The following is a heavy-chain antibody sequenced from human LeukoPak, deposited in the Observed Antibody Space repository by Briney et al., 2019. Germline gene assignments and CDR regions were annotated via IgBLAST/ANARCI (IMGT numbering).Heavy chain of an antibody. D-gene: IGHD5-18*01. Sequence: GAALQISSKAAGYSFTSYWIGWVRQMRGKRLECMGIIDPSDSETRYTPSFQGQVTISVDKSLTTAYLQWNSLKASDTAMYYCARQTAMGRSGDYWGQGTLVTVSS. CDR3: ARQTAMGRSGDY. CDR2: IDPSDSET. J-gene: IGHJ4*02. CDR1: GYSFTSYW. V-gene: IGHV5-51*01.